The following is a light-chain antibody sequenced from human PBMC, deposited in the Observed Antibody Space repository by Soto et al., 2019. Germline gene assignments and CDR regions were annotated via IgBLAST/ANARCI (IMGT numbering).Light chain of an antibody. V-gene: IGLV4-69*01. CDR2: VDSDGSH. Sequence: QSVLTQSPSASASLGASVKLTCTLSSGHISYAIAWHQQQPEKGPRYLMKVDSDGSHLKGDGSPDRFSGSSSGADRYLTISSLQSEDEAYYFCQTWRTGIVVFGGGTKLTVL. J-gene: IGLJ2*01. CDR1: SGHISYA. CDR3: QTWRTGIVV.